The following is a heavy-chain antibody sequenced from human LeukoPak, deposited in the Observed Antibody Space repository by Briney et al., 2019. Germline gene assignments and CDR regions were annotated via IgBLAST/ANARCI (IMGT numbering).Heavy chain of an antibody. Sequence: GGSLRLSCEGSGFNFNDAWMSWIRQAPGKGLEWVGRVRTTAEDETTDYAAPVRGRFIISRDDSKNMVFLQMNRLETEDTAIYYCTAGLGKTDDDSWGQGTLVTVSS. CDR1: GFNFNDAW. CDR2: VRTTAEDETT. D-gene: IGHD4-11*01. J-gene: IGHJ4*02. V-gene: IGHV3-15*01. CDR3: TAGLGKTDDDS.